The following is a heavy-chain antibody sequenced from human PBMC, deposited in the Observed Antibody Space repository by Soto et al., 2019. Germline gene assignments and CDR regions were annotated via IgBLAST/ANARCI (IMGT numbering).Heavy chain of an antibody. CDR3: AKLRDIVVVTAPIDY. V-gene: IGHV3-23*01. Sequence: WWSLRLSCAASVFTFSSYAMSWFRQAPGKGLEWVSAISGSGGSTYYADSVKGRFTISRDNSKNTLYLQMNSLRAEDTAVYYCAKLRDIVVVTAPIDYWGQGTLVTVS. J-gene: IGHJ4*02. CDR1: VFTFSSYA. D-gene: IGHD2-21*02. CDR2: ISGSGGST.